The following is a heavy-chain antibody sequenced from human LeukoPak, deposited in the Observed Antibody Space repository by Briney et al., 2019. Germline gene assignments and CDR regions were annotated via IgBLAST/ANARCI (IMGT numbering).Heavy chain of an antibody. J-gene: IGHJ3*02. Sequence: SETLSLTCTVSGGSIGSHYCSWIRQPPGKGLEWLGHIYYIGSTTYNHSLTSRVTMSVDTSKNQFSLKLNSVTAADTAVYYCARDGIFANGLDIWGQGTMVTVSS. CDR3: ARDGIFANGLDI. D-gene: IGHD2-8*01. V-gene: IGHV4-59*11. CDR1: GGSIGSHY. CDR2: IYYIGST.